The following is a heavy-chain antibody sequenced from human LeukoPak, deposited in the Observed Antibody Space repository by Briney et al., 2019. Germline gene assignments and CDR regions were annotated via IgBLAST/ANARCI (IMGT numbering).Heavy chain of an antibody. J-gene: IGHJ4*02. D-gene: IGHD3-10*01. V-gene: IGHV3-7*01. Sequence: GGSLRLSCAASGFTFSSYWMSWVRQAPGKGLEWVANIKQDVSEKYYVDSVKGLFTISTDNAKNSLFLQMNSLRAEDTAVYYCARESLYYGSGSYYKRGYYFDYWGQGTLVTVSS. CDR1: GFTFSSYW. CDR3: ARESLYYGSGSYYKRGYYFDY. CDR2: IKQDVSEK.